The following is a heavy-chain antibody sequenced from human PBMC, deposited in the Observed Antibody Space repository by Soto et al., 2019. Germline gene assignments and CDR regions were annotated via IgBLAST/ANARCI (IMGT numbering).Heavy chain of an antibody. CDR2: IYWDDDQ. V-gene: IGHV2-5*02. J-gene: IGHJ4*02. CDR1: GFSLSATGVG. CDR3: VHTPNYRLGGLHY. D-gene: IGHD1-7*01. Sequence: QITLKESRPTLLKPTQTLTLTCSFSGFSLSATGVGVSWVRQPRGQALEFLALIYWDDDQKFRPSLRNRLTITKDTSKNEVVLTMTNMDSVDSGTYYCVHTPNYRLGGLHYWGRGTLVTVSS.